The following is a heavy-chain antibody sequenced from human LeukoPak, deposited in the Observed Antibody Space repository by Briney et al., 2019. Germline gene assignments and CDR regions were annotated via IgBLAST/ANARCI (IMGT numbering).Heavy chain of an antibody. CDR1: GFTFSRSW. D-gene: IGHD6-19*01. Sequence: GGSLRLSCAASGFTFSRSWMHWVRQAPGKGLEWVASIKEDGSEKYYVDSVKGRFAISRDNAKNLLYLQMNSLRAEDTAMYYCASSGWYSTPNWFDPWGQGTLVIVSS. CDR2: IKEDGSEK. V-gene: IGHV3-7*01. CDR3: ASSGWYSTPNWFDP. J-gene: IGHJ5*02.